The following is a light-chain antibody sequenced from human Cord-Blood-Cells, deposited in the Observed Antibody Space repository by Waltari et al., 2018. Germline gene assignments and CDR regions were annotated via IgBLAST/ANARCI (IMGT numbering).Light chain of an antibody. Sequence: QSALTHPASVSGSPGPSITTSCPGTSGYLGGYTYVSWYQQHPGKAPKLMIYDVSNRPSGVSNRFSGSKSGNTASLTISGLQAEDEADYYCSSYTSSSTLEFGGGTKLTVL. CDR3: SSYTSSSTLE. CDR2: DVS. V-gene: IGLV2-14*01. J-gene: IGLJ3*02. CDR1: SGYLGGYTY.